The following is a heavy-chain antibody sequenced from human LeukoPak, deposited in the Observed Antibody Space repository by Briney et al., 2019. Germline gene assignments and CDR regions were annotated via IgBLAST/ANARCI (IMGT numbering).Heavy chain of an antibody. D-gene: IGHD2-21*01. CDR2: IYTSGST. V-gene: IGHV4-61*02. CDR1: GGSISSGSYY. Sequence: SQTLSLTCTVSGGSISSGSYYWSWIRQPAGTGLEWIGRIYTSGSTNYNPSLKSRVTISVDTSKNQFSLKLSSVTAADTAVYYCAREVDVDYYYGMDVWGQGTTVTVSS. CDR3: AREVDVDYYYGMDV. J-gene: IGHJ6*02.